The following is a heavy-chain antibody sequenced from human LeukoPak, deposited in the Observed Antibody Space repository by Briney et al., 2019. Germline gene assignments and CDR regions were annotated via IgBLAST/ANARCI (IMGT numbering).Heavy chain of an antibody. CDR3: ARYEEQWLYFDY. D-gene: IGHD6-19*01. V-gene: IGHV1-18*01. CDR1: GYAFTSYG. Sequence: ASVKVSCKASGYAFTSYGISWVRQAPGQGLEWMGWISAYNGNTNYAQKLQGRVTMTTDTSTSTAYMELRSLRSDDTAVYYCARYEEQWLYFDYWGQGTLVTVSS. J-gene: IGHJ4*02. CDR2: ISAYNGNT.